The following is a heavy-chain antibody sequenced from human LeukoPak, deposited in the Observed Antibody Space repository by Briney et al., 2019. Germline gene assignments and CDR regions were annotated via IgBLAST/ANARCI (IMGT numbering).Heavy chain of an antibody. CDR3: ARGRVYFGLDV. V-gene: IGHV3-21*01. CDR1: GFTFSSYS. Sequence: GGSLRRSCAASGFTFSSYSMNGVRKAPGKGLEWVSSISSSSSYIYYADPVKGRFTISRDNAKNALYLQVNSLRAEDTAVLYCARGRVYFGLDVWGQGTTVTVSS. J-gene: IGHJ6*02. CDR2: ISSSSSYI.